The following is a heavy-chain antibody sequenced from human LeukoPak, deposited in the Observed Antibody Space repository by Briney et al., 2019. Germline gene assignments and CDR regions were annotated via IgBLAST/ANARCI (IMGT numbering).Heavy chain of an antibody. Sequence: TSSETLSLTCAVYGGSFSGYYWSWIRQPPGKGLEWIGEINHSGSTNYNPSLKSRVTISVDTSKNQFSLKLSSVTAADTAVYYCARGLGFSLYYYYYYGMDVWGQGTTVTVSS. CDR3: ARGLGFSLYYYYYYGMDV. CDR2: INHSGST. CDR1: GGSFSGYY. J-gene: IGHJ6*02. V-gene: IGHV4-34*01.